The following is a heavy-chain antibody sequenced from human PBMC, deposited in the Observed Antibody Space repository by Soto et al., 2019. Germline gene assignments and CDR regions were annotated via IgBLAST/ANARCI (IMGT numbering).Heavy chain of an antibody. J-gene: IGHJ5*02. V-gene: IGHV4-4*02. Sequence: SETLSLTCTVSGDTISSTRWWSWVRLSPGKGLEWIGDIYHLGTTNYNPSLKSRATLSVDKSKNQFSLKLTSVTAADTAVYYCARVRGNQLLGWFDPWGQGTLVTVSS. CDR2: IYHLGTT. CDR3: ARVRGNQLLGWFDP. D-gene: IGHD2-2*01. CDR1: GDTISSTRW.